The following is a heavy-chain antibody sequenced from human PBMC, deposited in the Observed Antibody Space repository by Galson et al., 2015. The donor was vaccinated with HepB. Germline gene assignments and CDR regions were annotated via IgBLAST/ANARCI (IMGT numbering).Heavy chain of an antibody. J-gene: IGHJ4*02. CDR1: GFTFSSYS. Sequence: SLRLSCAASGFTFSSYSMNWVRQAPGKGLEWVSSISSSSSYIYYADSVKGRFTISRDNAKNSLYLQMNSLRAEDTAVYYCARGRWMVRGVLDYWGQGTLVTVSS. CDR2: ISSSSSYI. D-gene: IGHD3-10*01. CDR3: ARGRWMVRGVLDY. V-gene: IGHV3-21*01.